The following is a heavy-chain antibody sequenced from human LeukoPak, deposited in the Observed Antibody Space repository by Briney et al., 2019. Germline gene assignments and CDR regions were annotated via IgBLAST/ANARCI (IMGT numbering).Heavy chain of an antibody. Sequence: GGSLRLSCAASGFTFSTYIMNWVRQTPGKGLEWVSSIGTSTRYIYYADSVKGRFTISRDNAKNSLYLQMNSLRAEDTTVYYCASSSGSDYPDYFNYWGQGTLVNVSS. V-gene: IGHV3-21*01. CDR3: ASSSGSDYPDYFNY. CDR2: IGTSTRYI. D-gene: IGHD1-26*01. J-gene: IGHJ4*02. CDR1: GFTFSTYI.